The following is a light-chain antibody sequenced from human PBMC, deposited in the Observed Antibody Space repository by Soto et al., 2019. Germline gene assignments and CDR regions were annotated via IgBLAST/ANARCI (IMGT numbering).Light chain of an antibody. J-gene: IGLJ1*01. CDR1: SSNIGANYD. CDR2: ANN. V-gene: IGLV1-40*01. Sequence: QSVLTQPPSVSGAPGRRVTISCTGSSSNIGANYDVHWYQHLPGTAPKLLIYANNFRPSGVPDRFSGSKSDTSASLAITGLQAEDEADYYCQSYDSSLSAHVFGTGTKLTVL. CDR3: QSYDSSLSAHV.